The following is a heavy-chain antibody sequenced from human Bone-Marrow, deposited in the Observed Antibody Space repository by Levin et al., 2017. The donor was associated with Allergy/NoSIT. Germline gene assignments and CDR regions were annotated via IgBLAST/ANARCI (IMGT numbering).Heavy chain of an antibody. D-gene: IGHD3-3*01. CDR1: GGTFSSYA. CDR3: ARERRIRFLTHNWFDP. V-gene: IGHV1-69*06. CDR2: IIPIFGTA. J-gene: IGHJ5*02. Sequence: GGSLRLSCKASGGTFSSYAISWVRQAPGQGLEWMGGIIPIFGTANYAQKFQGRVTITADKSTSTAYMELSSLRSEDTAVYYCARERRIRFLTHNWFDPWGQGTLVTVSS.